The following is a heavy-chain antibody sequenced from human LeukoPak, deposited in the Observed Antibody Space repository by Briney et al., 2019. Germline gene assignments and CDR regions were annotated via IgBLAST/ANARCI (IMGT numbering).Heavy chain of an antibody. CDR3: ARGFEHFIDY. Sequence: PSETLSLTCTVSGGSISSYYWSWIRQPPGKGLEWIGYIYYSGSTNYNPSLKSRVTISVDTSKNQFSLKLSSVTAADTAVYYCARGFEHFIDYWGQGTLVTVSS. J-gene: IGHJ4*02. D-gene: IGHD3-3*01. CDR2: IYYSGST. CDR1: GGSISSYY. V-gene: IGHV4-59*01.